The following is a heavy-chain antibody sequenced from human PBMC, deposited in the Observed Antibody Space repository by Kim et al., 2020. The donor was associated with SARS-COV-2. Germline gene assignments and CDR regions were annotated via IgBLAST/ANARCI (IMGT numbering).Heavy chain of an antibody. D-gene: IGHD1-26*01. Sequence: GGSLRLSCAASGFTFSNYGMHWVRQAPGKGLEWVTVMSYDESNKYYADSVKGRFTISRDNSKNTLYLQMNSLRIEDTAVYYCAKSFSGSYFGYDYWGQGTLVTVSS. CDR1: GFTFSNYG. CDR3: AKSFSGSYFGYDY. J-gene: IGHJ4*02. V-gene: IGHV3-30*18. CDR2: MSYDESNK.